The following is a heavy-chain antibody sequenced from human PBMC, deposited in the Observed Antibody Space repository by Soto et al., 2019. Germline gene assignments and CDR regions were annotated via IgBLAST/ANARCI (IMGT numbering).Heavy chain of an antibody. CDR3: ARAYGDYVFDY. V-gene: IGHV4-30-2*01. Sequence: SETLSLTCTVSGGSISSGGCFWSWIRQPPGKGLEWIGYIYHSGSTYYNPSLKSRVSISVDRSKNQFSLKLSSVTAADTAVYYCARAYGDYVFDYWGQGTLVTVSS. CDR1: GGSISSGGCF. J-gene: IGHJ4*02. D-gene: IGHD4-17*01. CDR2: IYHSGST.